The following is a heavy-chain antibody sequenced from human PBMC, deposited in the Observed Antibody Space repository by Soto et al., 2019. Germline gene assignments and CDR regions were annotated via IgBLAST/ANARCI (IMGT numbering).Heavy chain of an antibody. D-gene: IGHD6-19*01. Sequence: GGSLRLSCAASGFTFSSYGMHWVRQAPGKGLEWVAVISYDGSNKYYADSVKGRFTISRDNSKKTLYLKMNSLRAEDTAVYYCAKDSDSSGWPYYYYYGMDVWGQGTTVTVSS. J-gene: IGHJ6*02. CDR2: ISYDGSNK. CDR3: AKDSDSSGWPYYYYYGMDV. CDR1: GFTFSSYG. V-gene: IGHV3-30*18.